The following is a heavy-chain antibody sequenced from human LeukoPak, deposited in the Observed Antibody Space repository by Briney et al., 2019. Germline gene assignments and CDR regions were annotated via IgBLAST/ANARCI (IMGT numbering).Heavy chain of an antibody. V-gene: IGHV4-59*11. J-gene: IGHJ5*02. CDR2: IYYSGST. CDR3: ARGGTTVTPGLLWFDP. D-gene: IGHD4-17*01. CDR1: GGSISSHY. Sequence: SETLSLICSVSGGSISSHYWSWIRQPPGKGLEWIGYIYYSGSTKYNPSLKSRVTISVDTSKNQFSLKLSSVTAADTAVYYCARGGTTVTPGLLWFDPWGQGTLVTVSS.